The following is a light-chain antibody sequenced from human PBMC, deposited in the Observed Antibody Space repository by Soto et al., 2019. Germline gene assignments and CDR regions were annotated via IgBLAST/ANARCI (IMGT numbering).Light chain of an antibody. J-gene: IGKJ3*01. Sequence: EIVLTQSPATLSLSPGKRATLSCRASQSVSSYLAWYQQKPGQPPRLLIYDASSRATGIPDRISGSGSGTDFTLTISRLEPEDFAVYYCQQYGSAPFNFGPGT. CDR3: QQYGSAPFN. V-gene: IGKV3-20*01. CDR1: QSVSSY. CDR2: DAS.